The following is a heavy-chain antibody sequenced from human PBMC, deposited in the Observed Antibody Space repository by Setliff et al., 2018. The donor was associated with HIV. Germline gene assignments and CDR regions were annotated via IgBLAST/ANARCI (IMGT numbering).Heavy chain of an antibody. Sequence: GVSLRLSCEVSGFTVSNNYMTWVRQAPGQGLEWVSTIYGDGRTFYAESVKGRFTISGDISNNILYLHMNSLIPEDTAVYYCAKGVKWLDPWGQGTLVTVSS. CDR1: GFTVSNNY. J-gene: IGHJ5*02. D-gene: IGHD3-16*01. CDR3: AKGVKWLDP. CDR2: IYGDGRT. V-gene: IGHV3-53*01.